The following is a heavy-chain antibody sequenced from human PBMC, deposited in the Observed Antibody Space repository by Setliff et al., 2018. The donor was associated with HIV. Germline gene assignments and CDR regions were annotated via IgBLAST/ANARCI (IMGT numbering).Heavy chain of an antibody. CDR2: ISDDGSRK. D-gene: IGHD5-12*01. Sequence: LRLSCAASGFTFSSYGMQWVRQGPGKGLEWVAGISDDGSRKYYADSVKGRFTISRDNSKDTLYLQMSSLRADDTAVYYCARGVDSYMDVWGKGTTVTVSS. J-gene: IGHJ6*03. CDR3: ARGVDSYMDV. CDR1: GFTFSSYG. V-gene: IGHV3-33*05.